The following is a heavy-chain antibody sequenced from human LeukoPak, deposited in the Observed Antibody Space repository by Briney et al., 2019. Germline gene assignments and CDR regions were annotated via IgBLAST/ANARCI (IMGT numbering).Heavy chain of an antibody. CDR2: IYYSGST. V-gene: IGHV4-59*01. Sequence: SETLSLTCTVSGGSIDNYYWSWLRQPPGKGLEWIGYIYYSGSTNYNPSLKSRVTISVDTSKNQFSLKLSSVTAADTAVYYCASPEYWGQGTLVTVSS. CDR1: GGSIDNYY. J-gene: IGHJ4*02. CDR3: ASPEY.